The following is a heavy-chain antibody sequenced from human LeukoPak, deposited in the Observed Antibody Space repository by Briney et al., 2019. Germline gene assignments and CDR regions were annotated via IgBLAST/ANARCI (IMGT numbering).Heavy chain of an antibody. CDR1: GFTFSSYE. CDR2: ISSSGSTI. CDR3: ARVIVGAPNKAFDI. V-gene: IGHV3-48*03. Sequence: GGSLRLSCAASGFTFSSYEMNWVRQAPGKGLGWVLYISSSGSTIYYADSVKGRFTISRDSAKSSLYLQMNSLRAEDTAVYYCARVIVGAPNKAFDIWGQGTMVTVSS. D-gene: IGHD1-26*01. J-gene: IGHJ3*02.